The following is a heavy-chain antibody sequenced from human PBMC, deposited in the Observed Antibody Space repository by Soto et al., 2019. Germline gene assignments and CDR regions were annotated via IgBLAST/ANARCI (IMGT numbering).Heavy chain of an antibody. D-gene: IGHD5-18*01. J-gene: IGHJ4*02. CDR2: ISGSGGST. V-gene: IGHV3-23*01. CDR3: AKEPPRGTAMGVDY. CDR1: GFTFSSYA. Sequence: EVQLLESGGGLVQPGGSLRLSCAASGFTFSSYAMSWVRQAPGKGLEWVSAISGSGGSTYYADSVKGRFTISRDNSKNALYLQMNSLSAGDTAVYYCAKEPPRGTAMGVDYWGQGTLVTVSS.